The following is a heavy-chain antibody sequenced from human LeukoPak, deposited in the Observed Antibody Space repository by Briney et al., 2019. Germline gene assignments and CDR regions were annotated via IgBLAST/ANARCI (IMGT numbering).Heavy chain of an antibody. J-gene: IGHJ4*02. Sequence: ASVKVSCKASGYTFTVYYIHWVRQAPGQGLEWMGWITPNSGGTNYAQKFQGRVTMTRDTSISTAYMELSRLRSDDTAVYYCARMYDFWSGYYGYWGQGTLVTVSS. D-gene: IGHD3-3*01. CDR2: ITPNSGGT. CDR3: ARMYDFWSGYYGY. V-gene: IGHV1-2*02. CDR1: GYTFTVYY.